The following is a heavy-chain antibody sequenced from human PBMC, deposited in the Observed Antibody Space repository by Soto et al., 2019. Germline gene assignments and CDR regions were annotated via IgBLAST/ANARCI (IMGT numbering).Heavy chain of an antibody. CDR2: IVVGSGNT. CDR3: AAGQTYYYGSGSYYTPYYYYGMDV. J-gene: IGHJ6*02. D-gene: IGHD3-10*01. Sequence: SVKVSCKASGFTFPSSAVQWVRQARGQRLEWIGWIVVGSGNTNYAQKFQERVTITRDMSTSTAYMELSSLRSEDTAVYYCAAGQTYYYGSGSYYTPYYYYGMDVWGQGTTVTVSS. V-gene: IGHV1-58*01. CDR1: GFTFPSSA.